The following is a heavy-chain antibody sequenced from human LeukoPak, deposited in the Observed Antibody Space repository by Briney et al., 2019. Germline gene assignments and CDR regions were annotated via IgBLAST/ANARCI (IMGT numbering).Heavy chain of an antibody. CDR1: GFSFDDYA. CDR3: AKTGLDFAFDI. V-gene: IGHV3-9*01. CDR2: ISWNSGSI. Sequence: GGSLRLSCAASGFSFDDYAMYWVRQAPGKGLEGVSGISWNSGSIGYADSVKGRFTISRDNAKKSLYLQMNSLRAEDPAVYYCAKTGLDFAFDIWGQGTMVTVSS. J-gene: IGHJ3*02.